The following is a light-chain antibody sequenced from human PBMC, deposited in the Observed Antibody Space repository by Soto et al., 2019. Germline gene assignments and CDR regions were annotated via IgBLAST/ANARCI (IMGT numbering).Light chain of an antibody. CDR2: EGS. Sequence: QSVLTQPASVSGSPGQSIAISCTRTSSDVGSYNSVSWYQQHPGKAPKLMIYEGSKRPSGVSDRFSGSKSGNTASLTISGLQAEDEDDYYCCSYAGNPYVFGTGTKVTVL. J-gene: IGLJ1*01. V-gene: IGLV2-23*01. CDR3: CSYAGNPYV. CDR1: SSDVGSYNS.